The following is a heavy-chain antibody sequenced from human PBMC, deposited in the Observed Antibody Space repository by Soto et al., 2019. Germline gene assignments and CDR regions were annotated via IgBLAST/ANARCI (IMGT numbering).Heavy chain of an antibody. V-gene: IGHV4-38-2*01. D-gene: IGHD3-10*01. CDR3: ARGAHRGIIHDFDS. CDR2: IHQSGSP. Sequence: PSESLSLTCAVSNFSLSKVYYWGWIRQHPGKGLEWIGSIHQSGSPYYNPSLKSRLTITIDMSKKQFSLRLSSVTAADTAVYYCARGAHRGIIHDFDSWGQGSLVTVSS. J-gene: IGHJ4*02. CDR1: NFSLSKVYY.